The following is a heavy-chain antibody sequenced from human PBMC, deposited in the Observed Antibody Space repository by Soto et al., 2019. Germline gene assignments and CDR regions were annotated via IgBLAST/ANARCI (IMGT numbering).Heavy chain of an antibody. CDR1: GFSFSTYG. CDR3: AKVVRADTTSSNFYYYSGMDV. D-gene: IGHD6-6*01. Sequence: GGSLRLSCAASGFSFSTYGMHWVRQAPGKGLEWMAVISNDGSIKYYADSVKGRFTISRDNSKDTLFLQMNSLRGEDTAVYYCAKVVRADTTSSNFYYYSGMDVWGQGTTVTVS. CDR2: ISNDGSIK. V-gene: IGHV3-30*18. J-gene: IGHJ6*02.